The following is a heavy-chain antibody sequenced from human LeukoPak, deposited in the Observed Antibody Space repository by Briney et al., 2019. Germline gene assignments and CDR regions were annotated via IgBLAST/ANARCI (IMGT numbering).Heavy chain of an antibody. CDR1: GGSFSGYY. CDR3: ARRAGGRITMIRRYYFDY. CDR2: INHSGST. J-gene: IGHJ4*02. V-gene: IGHV4-34*01. Sequence: SETLSLTCAVYGGSFSGYYWSWLRQPPGKGLEWIGEINHSGSTNYNPSLKSRVTISVDTSKNQFSLKLSSVTAADTAVYYCARRAGGRITMIRRYYFDYWGQGTLVTVSS. D-gene: IGHD3-22*01.